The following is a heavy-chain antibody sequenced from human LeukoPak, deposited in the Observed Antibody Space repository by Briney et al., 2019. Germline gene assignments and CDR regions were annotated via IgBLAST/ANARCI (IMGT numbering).Heavy chain of an antibody. V-gene: IGHV3-23*01. J-gene: IGHJ4*02. CDR3: AKDLRQGITGTTWNY. CDR2: IRDSGGDA. D-gene: IGHD1-20*01. Sequence: GGSLRLSCAASGFTFSDYAMSWVRQAPGKGLEWVSTIRDSGGDAYSADSVKGRFTISRDNSKNTLYLLMNSLRAEDTAVYYCAKDLRQGITGTTWNYWGQGTLVTVSS. CDR1: GFTFSDYA.